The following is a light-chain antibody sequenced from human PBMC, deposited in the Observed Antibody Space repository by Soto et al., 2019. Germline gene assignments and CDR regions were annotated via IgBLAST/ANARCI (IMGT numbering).Light chain of an antibody. J-gene: IGLJ1*01. V-gene: IGLV2-14*01. CDR2: DVS. Sequence: SPLTQPAPVSGSPGQSITLSCVGPSDDIGDYNYVSWYQQHPGKVPKVIIYDVSNRPSGVSYRFSGTKSGNTASLTVSGLQAEDEADYYCCSYTRSGTLIFGTGTKVTVL. CDR3: CSYTRSGTLI. CDR1: SDDIGDYNY.